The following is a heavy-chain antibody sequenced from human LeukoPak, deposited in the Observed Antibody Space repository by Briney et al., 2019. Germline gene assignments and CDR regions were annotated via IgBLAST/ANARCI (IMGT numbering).Heavy chain of an antibody. CDR1: GGTFSSYA. J-gene: IGHJ4*02. D-gene: IGHD6-13*01. V-gene: IGHV1-69*05. CDR2: IIPIFGTA. Sequence: SVKVSCKASGGTFSSYAISGVRQAPGQGLEWMGGIIPIFGTANYAQKFPGRVTITTDESTSTAYMDLSRLRSEDTAVSYCARDSSSWPIFDYWGQGTLVTVSS. CDR3: ARDSSSWPIFDY.